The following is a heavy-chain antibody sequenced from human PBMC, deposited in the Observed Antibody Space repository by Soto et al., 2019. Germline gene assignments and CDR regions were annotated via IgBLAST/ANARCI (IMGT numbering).Heavy chain of an antibody. D-gene: IGHD3-9*01. CDR1: GYTLTELS. CDR2: FDPEDGET. V-gene: IGHV1-24*01. CDR3: ATVRGGVLRYFDWLTRAWFDP. J-gene: IGHJ5*02. Sequence: ASVKVSCKVSGYTLTELSMHWVRQAPGKGLGWMGGFDPEDGETIYAQKFQGRVTMTEDTSTDTAYMELSSLRSEDTAVYYCATVRGGVLRYFDWLTRAWFDPWGQGTLVTVSS.